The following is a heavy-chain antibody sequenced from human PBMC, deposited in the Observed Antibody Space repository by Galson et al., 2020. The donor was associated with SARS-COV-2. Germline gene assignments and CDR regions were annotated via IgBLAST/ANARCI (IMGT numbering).Heavy chain of an antibody. CDR3: ARDRSPGVVVVVPAALIH. D-gene: IGHD2-2*01. Sequence: ASVKVSCKASGYTFTSYAMHWVRQAPGQRLEWMGWINAGNGNTKYSQKFQGRVTITRDTSASTAYMELSSLRSEDTAVYYCARDRSPGVVVVVPAALIHWGQGTLVTVSS. J-gene: IGHJ4*02. CDR1: GYTFTSYA. V-gene: IGHV1-3*01. CDR2: INAGNGNT.